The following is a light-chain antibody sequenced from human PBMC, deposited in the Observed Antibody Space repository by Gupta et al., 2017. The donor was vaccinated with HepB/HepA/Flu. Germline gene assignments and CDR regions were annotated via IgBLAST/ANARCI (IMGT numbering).Light chain of an antibody. CDR2: KAS. J-gene: IGKJ1*01. V-gene: IGKV1-5*03. CDR3: TQDKKNLRT. Sequence: DIQMTQSPSTLSASVGDRVTITCRASQTINSWLAWYQQKPGKGPKLLIYKASSLESGVPSRFSGSRSGTXFTLTIXSLKPDDFATYYCTQDKKNLRTFGXGTKVEIK. CDR1: QTINSW.